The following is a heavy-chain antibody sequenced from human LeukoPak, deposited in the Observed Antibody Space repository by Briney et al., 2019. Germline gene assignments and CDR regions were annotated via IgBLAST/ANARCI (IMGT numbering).Heavy chain of an antibody. J-gene: IGHJ4*02. D-gene: IGHD3-22*01. CDR3: TTPMLSYYDSSQDDY. Sequence: PGGSLRLSCAASGFIVSTNYMSWVRQAPGKGLEWVSVIYRDGGTDYADSVKGRFTISRDDSKNTLYLQMNSLKTEDTAVYYCTTPMLSYYDSSQDDYWGQGTLVTVSS. V-gene: IGHV3-66*04. CDR1: GFIVSTNY. CDR2: IYRDGGT.